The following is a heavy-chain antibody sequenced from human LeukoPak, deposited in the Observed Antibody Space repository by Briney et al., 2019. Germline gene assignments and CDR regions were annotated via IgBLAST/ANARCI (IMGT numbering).Heavy chain of an antibody. V-gene: IGHV3-30*04. CDR1: GFTFSSYA. CDR2: ISYDGSEK. J-gene: IGHJ4*02. Sequence: GGSLRLSCAASGFTFSSYAMHWVRQAPGKGLEWVAVISYDGSEKYYADSVKGRFTISRDNSKNTVDLQMNSLRDDDTAVYYCAKEKVATTLRYYDNWGQGTLVTVSS. CDR3: AKEKVATTLRYYDN. D-gene: IGHD2-21*02.